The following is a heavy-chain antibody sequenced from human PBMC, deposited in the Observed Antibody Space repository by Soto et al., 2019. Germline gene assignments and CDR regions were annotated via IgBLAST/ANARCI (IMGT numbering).Heavy chain of an antibody. D-gene: IGHD3-3*01. J-gene: IGHJ4*02. V-gene: IGHV3-23*01. Sequence: GGSLRLSCVASGFTFDTYALNWVRQAPGKGLEWVSAIGSSGSTYYADSVKGRFTISRDTPKNTLYLQMDSLRAEDTAVYYCAKHSYYDFWPGHYYYLDFWGQGTLVTAPQ. CDR1: GFTFDTYA. CDR3: AKHSYYDFWPGHYYYLDF. CDR2: IGSSGST.